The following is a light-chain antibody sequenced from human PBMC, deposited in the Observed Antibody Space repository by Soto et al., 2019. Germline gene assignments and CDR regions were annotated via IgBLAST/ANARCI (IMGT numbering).Light chain of an antibody. J-gene: IGKJ1*01. V-gene: IGKV1-39*01. CDR2: AAS. CDR3: XXXYSTPRT. CDR1: QSISXY. Sequence: DIQMTQSPSSLSASVGDRVTITCRASQSISXYLNWYQQKPGKAPKLLIYAASSLQSGVPSRFSGSGSGTDFTLTISSLXPXXXAXXXXXXXYSTPRTFGQGTKVEIK.